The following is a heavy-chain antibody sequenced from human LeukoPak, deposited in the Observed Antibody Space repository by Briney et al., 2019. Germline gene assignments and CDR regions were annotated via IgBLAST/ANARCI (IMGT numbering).Heavy chain of an antibody. CDR2: IIPIFGTA. CDR3: ARVPRGYAYYFDY. V-gene: IGHV1-69*13. J-gene: IGHJ4*02. D-gene: IGHD5-18*01. CDR1: GGTFSSYA. Sequence: SVKVSCKASGGTFSSYAISWVRQAPGQGLEWMGGIIPIFGTANYAQKFQGRVTITADESTSTAYMELSSLRSEDTAVYYCARVPRGYAYYFDYWGQGTLVTVSS.